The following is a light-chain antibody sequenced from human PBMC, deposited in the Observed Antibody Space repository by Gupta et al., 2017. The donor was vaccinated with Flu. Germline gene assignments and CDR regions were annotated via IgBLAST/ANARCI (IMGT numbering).Light chain of an antibody. V-gene: IGLV8-61*01. J-gene: IGLJ3*02. CDR1: SGSFSTTYY. CDR3: VLYMGSGMWV. CDR2: STN. Sequence: QTVVTQEPSFAVSPGGPVTLTCGLSSGSFSTTYYPSWYKQHPGQDPRTLIDSTNTRSSGVPARFSGSIRGNKAALTITGAKADEEADYYCVLYMGSGMWVFGGGTKLTVL.